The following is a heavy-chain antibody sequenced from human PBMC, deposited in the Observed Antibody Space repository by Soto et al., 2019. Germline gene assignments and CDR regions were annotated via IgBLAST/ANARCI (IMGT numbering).Heavy chain of an antibody. Sequence: GASVKVSCKASGGTFSSYTISWVRQAPGQGLEWTGRIIPILGIANYAQKFQGRVTITADKSTSTAYMELSSLRSEDTAVYYCARDRERYQLLSSYWGQGTLVTVSS. CDR3: ARDRERYQLLSSY. CDR2: IIPILGIA. D-gene: IGHD2-2*01. CDR1: GGTFSSYT. J-gene: IGHJ4*02. V-gene: IGHV1-69*04.